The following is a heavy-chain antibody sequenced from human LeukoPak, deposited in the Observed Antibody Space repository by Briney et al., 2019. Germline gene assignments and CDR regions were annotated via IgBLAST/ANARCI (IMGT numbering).Heavy chain of an antibody. CDR1: GFTFINYA. Sequence: GSLRLSCAASGFTFINYAMSWVRQAPGKGLEWVSSISGSGGSTDYADSVKGRFTISRGNSKNTLYLQTNSLRAEDTAVYYCARVLGRYGDKRPYYFDYWGQGTLVTVSS. CDR3: ARVLGRYGDKRPYYFDY. CDR2: ISGSGGST. V-gene: IGHV3-23*01. D-gene: IGHD4-17*01. J-gene: IGHJ4*02.